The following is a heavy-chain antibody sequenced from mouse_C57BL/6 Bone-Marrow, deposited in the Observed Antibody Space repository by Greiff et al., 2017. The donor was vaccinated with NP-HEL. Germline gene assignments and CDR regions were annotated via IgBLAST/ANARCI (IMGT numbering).Heavy chain of an antibody. CDR2: ISSGSSTI. V-gene: IGHV5-17*01. J-gene: IGHJ3*01. Sequence: EVHLVESGGGLVKPGGSLKLSCAASGFTFSDYGMHWVRQAPEKGLEWVAYISSGSSTIYYADTVKGRFTISRDNAKNTLFLQMTSLRSEDTAMYYCARRDYYGSSFGFAYWGQGTLVTVSA. D-gene: IGHD1-1*01. CDR1: GFTFSDYG. CDR3: ARRDYYGSSFGFAY.